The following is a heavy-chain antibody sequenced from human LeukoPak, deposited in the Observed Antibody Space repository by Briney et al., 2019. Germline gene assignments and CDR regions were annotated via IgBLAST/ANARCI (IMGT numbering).Heavy chain of an antibody. CDR1: GFTFSNYA. CDR2: ISGGGGST. J-gene: IGHJ4*02. D-gene: IGHD5-12*01. Sequence: GGSLRLSCGASGFTFSNYAMSWVRQAPGKGLEWVSSISGGGGSTYNADSVKGRITISRDNSKNTLYLQMNSLRADDTAIYYCAKDYGYSGYDSYFDYWGQGTLVTVSS. CDR3: AKDYGYSGYDSYFDY. V-gene: IGHV3-23*01.